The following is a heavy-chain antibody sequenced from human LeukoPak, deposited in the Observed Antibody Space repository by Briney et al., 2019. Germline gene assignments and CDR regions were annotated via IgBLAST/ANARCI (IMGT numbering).Heavy chain of an antibody. J-gene: IGHJ4*02. V-gene: IGHV1-69*13. CDR3: ARGGYCSGGSCYANFDY. CDR2: IIPIFGTA. CDR1: GGTFSSYA. Sequence: SVKVSCKASGGTFSSYAISWVRQAPGQGLEWMGGIIPIFGTANYAQKFQGRVTITADESTSTAYMELSSLRSEDTAVYYCARGGYCSGGSCYANFDYWGQATLVTVSS. D-gene: IGHD2-15*01.